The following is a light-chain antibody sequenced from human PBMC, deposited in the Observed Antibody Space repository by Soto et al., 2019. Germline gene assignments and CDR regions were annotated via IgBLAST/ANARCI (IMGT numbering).Light chain of an antibody. CDR1: QSVSTS. V-gene: IGKV3-11*01. CDR3: HQRSYGPPGYA. J-gene: IGKJ2*01. CDR2: DAS. Sequence: EVVLTQSPDTLSLSPGDRATLSCRASQSVSTSLGWYQQEFGQAPRLLIYDASKRATGIPARFSGSASRTGFSRTICGLEPEVFAVYYCHQRSYGPPGYAFGQGTRVEV.